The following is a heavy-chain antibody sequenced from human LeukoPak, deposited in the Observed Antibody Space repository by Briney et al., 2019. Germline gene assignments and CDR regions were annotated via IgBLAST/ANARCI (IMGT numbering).Heavy chain of an antibody. CDR1: GFSISNDYH. D-gene: IGHD6-13*01. CDR3: ARAAGDTRPDS. V-gene: IGHV4-38-2*02. CDR2: IYHSGST. J-gene: IGHJ4*02. Sequence: SETLSLTCSVSGFSISNDYHWGWIRQPPGKGLEWIGIIYHSGSTYYNPSLKSRVTISVDKSKNQFSLRLTSVTAADAAVYYCARAAGDTRPDSWGQGTLVTVSS.